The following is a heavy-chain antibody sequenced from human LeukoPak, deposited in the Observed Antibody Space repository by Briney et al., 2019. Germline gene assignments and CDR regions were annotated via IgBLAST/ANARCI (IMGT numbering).Heavy chain of an antibody. J-gene: IGHJ5*02. V-gene: IGHV4-59*01. CDR3: ARGRLLEWFDS. D-gene: IGHD3-3*01. CDR1: GDSISSYY. Sequence: KPSETLSLTCTVSGDSISSYYWSWIRQPPGKRLGWIGCISDSGSTNYNPSLKSRVTISVDTSKSQFSLKLSSVTAADTAVYYCARGRLLEWFDSWGQGTLVSVSS. CDR2: ISDSGST.